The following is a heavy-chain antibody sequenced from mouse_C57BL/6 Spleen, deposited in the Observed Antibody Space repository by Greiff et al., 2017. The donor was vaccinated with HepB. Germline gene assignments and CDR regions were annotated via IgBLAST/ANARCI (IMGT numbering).Heavy chain of an antibody. CDR2: IDPEDGDT. CDR1: GFNIKDYY. CDR3: TKGKIYYGSSYGFDY. D-gene: IGHD1-1*01. V-gene: IGHV14-1*01. Sequence: EVQGVESGAELVRPGASVKLSCTASGFNIKDYYMHWVKQRPEQGLEWIGRIDPEDGDTEYAPKFQGKATMTADTSSNTAYLQLSSLTSEDTAVYYCTKGKIYYGSSYGFDYWGQGTTLTVSS. J-gene: IGHJ2*01.